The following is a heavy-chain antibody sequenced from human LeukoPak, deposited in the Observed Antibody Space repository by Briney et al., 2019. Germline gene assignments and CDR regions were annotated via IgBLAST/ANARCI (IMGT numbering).Heavy chain of an antibody. J-gene: IGHJ4*02. Sequence: PGGSLRLSCAASGFTFTTFNMNWVRQSPGKGLELVSCISSSSDYIYYADSVKGRFTISRDNSRNSLYLQMNSLRAEDTAVYYCAGRDYGDYFFDSWGQGTLVTVSS. CDR1: GFTFTTFN. CDR3: AGRDYGDYFFDS. CDR2: ISSSSDYI. V-gene: IGHV3-21*01. D-gene: IGHD4-17*01.